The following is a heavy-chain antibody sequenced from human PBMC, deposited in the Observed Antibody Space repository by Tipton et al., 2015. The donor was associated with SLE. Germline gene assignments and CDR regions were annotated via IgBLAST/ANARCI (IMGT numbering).Heavy chain of an antibody. D-gene: IGHD2-2*02. V-gene: IGHV3-30*03. J-gene: IGHJ4*02. CDR2: ISYDGSNK. Sequence: SLRLSCTASGFTFSTYGMHWVRQAPGKGLEWVAVISYDGSNKYYADSVKGRFTISRDNSKNTLYLQMHSLRAEDTAVYYCARAYCSPTSCYMGGPFDYWGQGTLVTVPS. CDR1: GFTFSTYG. CDR3: ARAYCSPTSCYMGGPFDY.